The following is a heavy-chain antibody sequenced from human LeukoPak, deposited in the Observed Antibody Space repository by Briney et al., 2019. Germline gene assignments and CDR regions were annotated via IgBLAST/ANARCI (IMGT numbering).Heavy chain of an antibody. CDR3: ARGRGGGDYSLDY. CDR1: GYTFTSYD. Sequence: ASVKVSCKASGYTFTSYDINWVRQATGQGREWMGWMNPNSGNTGYAQKFQGRDTITRNTYIRTDYMELSSLTSEDTAVYYCARGRGGGDYSLDYSGQGTLVTVSS. J-gene: IGHJ4*02. V-gene: IGHV1-8*01. CDR2: MNPNSGNT. D-gene: IGHD2-21*02.